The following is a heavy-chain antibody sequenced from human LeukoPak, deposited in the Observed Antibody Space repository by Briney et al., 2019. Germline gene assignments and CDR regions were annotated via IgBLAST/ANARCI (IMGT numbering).Heavy chain of an antibody. V-gene: IGHV3-66*01. J-gene: IGHJ6*03. CDR3: ARSGAGYCSGGSCCSVYYYMDV. Sequence: PGGSLRLSCAASGFTFNSFAMSWVRQAPGKGLEWVSVIYSGGSTYYEDAVKGRFTISRDNSKITLYLQMNSLRAEDKAVYYCARSGAGYCSGGSCCSVYYYMDVWGKGTMVTISS. CDR1: GFTFNSFA. D-gene: IGHD2-15*01. CDR2: IYSGGST.